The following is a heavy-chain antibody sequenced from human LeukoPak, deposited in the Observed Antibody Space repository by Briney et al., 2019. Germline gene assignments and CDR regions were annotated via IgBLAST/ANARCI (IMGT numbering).Heavy chain of an antibody. J-gene: IGHJ4*02. CDR1: GFSFSTYA. V-gene: IGHV3-64*02. Sequence: GGSLRLSCAASGFSFSTYAMHWVRQAPGKGLEYVSAISTNGDSTYYADSVKGRFTISRDNSKNTLFLQMGSLRADDMAVYYCARWGSTSCYDYWGQGTLVTVSS. CDR3: ARWGSTSCYDY. D-gene: IGHD2-2*01. CDR2: ISTNGDST.